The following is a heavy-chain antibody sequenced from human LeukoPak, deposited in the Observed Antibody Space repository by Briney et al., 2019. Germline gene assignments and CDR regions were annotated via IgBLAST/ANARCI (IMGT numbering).Heavy chain of an antibody. D-gene: IGHD5-18*01. CDR2: IYYSGST. V-gene: IGHV4-39*07. CDR1: GGSISGTNYY. CDR3: ARVPTGYSYGFSFFGY. J-gene: IGHJ4*02. Sequence: SETLSLTCTVSGGSISGTNYYWGWIRQPPGKGLEWIGSIYYSGSTYYNPSLKSRVTISLDTSKNQFSLKLSSVTAADTAVYYCARVPTGYSYGFSFFGYWGQGTLVTVSS.